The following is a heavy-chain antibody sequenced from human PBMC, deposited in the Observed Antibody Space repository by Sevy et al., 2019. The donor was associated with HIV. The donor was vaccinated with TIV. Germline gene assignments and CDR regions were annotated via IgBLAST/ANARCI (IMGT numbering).Heavy chain of an antibody. D-gene: IGHD1-26*01. V-gene: IGHV1-69*13. Sequence: ASVKVSCKASGGTFSTYAISWVRQAPGQGLEWMGVIIPKSGTANYAQKFQGRVTITADESTNTAYMELSSLRSEDTAVYFCAREWELGGMGVWGQGTTVTVSS. J-gene: IGHJ6*02. CDR1: GGTFSTYA. CDR2: IIPKSGTA. CDR3: AREWELGGMGV.